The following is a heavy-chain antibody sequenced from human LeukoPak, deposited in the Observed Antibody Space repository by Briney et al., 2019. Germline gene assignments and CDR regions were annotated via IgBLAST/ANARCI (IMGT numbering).Heavy chain of an antibody. J-gene: IGHJ1*01. V-gene: IGHV4-59*01. Sequence: PSETLPLTCTVSGGSISSYYWSWIRQPPGKGLEWIGYIYYSGSTNCNPSLKSRVTISVDTSKNQFSLKLSSVTAADTAVYYCARGLSSSWYMYFQHWGQGTLVTVSS. CDR3: ARGLSSSWYMYFQH. CDR1: GGSISSYY. CDR2: IYYSGST. D-gene: IGHD6-13*01.